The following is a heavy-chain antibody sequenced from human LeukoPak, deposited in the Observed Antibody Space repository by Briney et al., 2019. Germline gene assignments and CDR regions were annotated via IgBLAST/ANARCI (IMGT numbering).Heavy chain of an antibody. CDR1: GFTFSDYY. J-gene: IGHJ4*02. CDR3: ATGAVAGTCFDY. D-gene: IGHD6-19*01. CDR2: ISSSGSTI. V-gene: IGHV3-11*01. Sequence: GGSLRLSCAASGFTFSDYYMSWIRQAPGKGLECLSYISSSGSTIYYADSVKGRLTISRDNAKNSLYLQMNSLRAEDTAVYYCATGAVAGTCFDYWGQGTLVTVSS.